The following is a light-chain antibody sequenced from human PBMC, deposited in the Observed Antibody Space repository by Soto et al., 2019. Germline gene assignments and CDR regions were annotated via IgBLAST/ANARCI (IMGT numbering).Light chain of an antibody. CDR2: LGS. J-gene: IGKJ2*01. Sequence: DIVMTQSPLSLPVTPGEPASISCRSSQSLLHSNGYNYLDWYLQKPGQSPQLLIYLGSNRASGVDDRFSGSGSGKDFTLKISRVEAEDVGVYYCMQALQTPYTFGQGTKLEIK. CDR3: MQALQTPYT. V-gene: IGKV2-28*01. CDR1: QSLLHSNGYNY.